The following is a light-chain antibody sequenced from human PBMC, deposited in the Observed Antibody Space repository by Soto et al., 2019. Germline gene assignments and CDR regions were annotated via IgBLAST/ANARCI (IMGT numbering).Light chain of an antibody. V-gene: IGKV1-27*01. CDR3: APLT. CDR2: ATS. CDR1: QGIAPY. Sequence: DVQMTQSPSSLSAFVGDRVTITCRASQGIAPYLAWFQQKPGKVPKLLIYATSTLQSWVPSRFSGSGSGTDFTLTINSLQPEDVGTYNSAPLTFGGGTKVEIK. J-gene: IGKJ4*01.